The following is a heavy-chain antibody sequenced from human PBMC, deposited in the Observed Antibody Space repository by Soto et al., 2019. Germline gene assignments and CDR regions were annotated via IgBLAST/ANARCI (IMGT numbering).Heavy chain of an antibody. CDR1: GYTFTTYP. J-gene: IGHJ4*02. Sequence: QVQLVQSGAEEKKPGASVKVSCKASGYTFTTYPMHWVRQAPGQSLEWMGWINADSGNTKYSQKFQDRVTITRDTSASTAYMELGSQRSEDTAVYYCARQWKLTAVFVDWGQGTLVTVSS. CDR2: INADSGNT. CDR3: ARQWKLTAVFVD. V-gene: IGHV1-3*05. D-gene: IGHD4-4*01.